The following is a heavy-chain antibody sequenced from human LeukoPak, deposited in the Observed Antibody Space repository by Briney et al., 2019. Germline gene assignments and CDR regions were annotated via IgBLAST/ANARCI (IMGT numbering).Heavy chain of an antibody. CDR2: ISSTGNTI. J-gene: IGHJ4*02. Sequence: GGSLRLSCAASGFIFSDYYMSWIRQAPGKGLEWVSYISSTGNTIYYADSVKGRFTISRDNAKNSLYLQMNSLRVEDTAVYYCARSGKSFDSRGYEGGYWGQGTLVTVSS. D-gene: IGHD3-22*01. V-gene: IGHV3-11*01. CDR1: GFIFSDYY. CDR3: ARSGKSFDSRGYEGGY.